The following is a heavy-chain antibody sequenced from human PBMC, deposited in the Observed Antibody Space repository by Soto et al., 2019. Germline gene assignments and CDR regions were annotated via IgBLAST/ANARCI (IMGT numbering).Heavy chain of an antibody. J-gene: IGHJ6*02. V-gene: IGHV4-4*02. CDR2: VYHSGAT. D-gene: IGHD3-22*01. CDR1: GDSIIGTGW. Sequence: QVQLQESGPGLVRPSGTLSLTCAVSGDSIIGTGWWSWVRQSPGKGLDWIGEVYHSGATNYNPSLKSRVTISVDTSRNQVSLNLGSVTAADTAVYYCVRNGYYSLDVWGQGTTVTGSS. CDR3: VRNGYYSLDV.